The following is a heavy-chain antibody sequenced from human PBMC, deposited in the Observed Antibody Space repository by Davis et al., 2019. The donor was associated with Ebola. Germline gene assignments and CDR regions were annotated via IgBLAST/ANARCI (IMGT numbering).Heavy chain of an antibody. V-gene: IGHV3-30-3*01. CDR3: ARVLYSSSMESPHI. CDR2: ISYDGSNK. CDR1: GFTFSSYA. D-gene: IGHD6-13*01. J-gene: IGHJ3*02. Sequence: PGGSLRLSCAASGFTFSSYAMHWVRQAPGKGLEWVAVISYDGSNKYYADSVKGRFTISRDNSKNTLYLQMNSLRAEDTAVYYCARVLYSSSMESPHIWGQGTMVTVSS.